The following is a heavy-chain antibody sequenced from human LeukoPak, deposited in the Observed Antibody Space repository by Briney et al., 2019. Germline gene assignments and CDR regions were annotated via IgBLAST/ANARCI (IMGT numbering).Heavy chain of an antibody. J-gene: IGHJ6*03. CDR1: GGTFSSYA. D-gene: IGHD3-10*01. Sequence: SVKVSCKASGGTFSSYAISWVRQAPGQGLEWMGRVIPIFGTANYAQKFQGRVTITTDESTSTAYMELSSLRSEDTAVYYCARNYGSGSYVYYYMDVWGKGTTVTVSS. CDR3: ARNYGSGSYVYYYMDV. CDR2: VIPIFGTA. V-gene: IGHV1-69*05.